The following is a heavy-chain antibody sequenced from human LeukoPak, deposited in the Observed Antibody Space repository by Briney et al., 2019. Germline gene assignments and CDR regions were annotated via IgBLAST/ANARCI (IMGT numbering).Heavy chain of an antibody. J-gene: IGHJ6*02. CDR3: ARIGIAAADDYYYYGMDV. D-gene: IGHD6-13*01. CDR2: INPNSGGT. Sequence: ASVKVSCKASGGTFTGYYMHWVRQAPGQGLEWMGWINPNSGGTNYAQKFQGRVTMTRDTSISTAYMELSRLRSDDTAVYYCARIGIAAADDYYYYGMDVWGQGTTVTVSS. V-gene: IGHV1-2*02. CDR1: GGTFTGYY.